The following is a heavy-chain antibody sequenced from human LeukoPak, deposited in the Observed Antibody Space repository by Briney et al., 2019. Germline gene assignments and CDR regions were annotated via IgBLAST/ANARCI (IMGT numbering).Heavy chain of an antibody. Sequence: GGSLRLSCAASGFTFSSYWMHWVRQAPGKGLEWVSSISGSTRYIYYADSVKGLFTISRDNAKNSLYLQMNSLRAEDTAVYYCARGGSEYYYDSSGYYRVGGYFDYWGQGTLVTVSS. J-gene: IGHJ4*02. CDR2: ISGSTRYI. D-gene: IGHD3-22*01. CDR3: ARGGSEYYYDSSGYYRVGGYFDY. V-gene: IGHV3-21*01. CDR1: GFTFSSYW.